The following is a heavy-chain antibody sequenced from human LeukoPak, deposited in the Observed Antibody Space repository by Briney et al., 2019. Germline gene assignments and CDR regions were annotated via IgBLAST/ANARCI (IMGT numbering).Heavy chain of an antibody. CDR1: GGSISSYY. CDR3: ARLYSSGWYFDY. J-gene: IGHJ4*02. CDR2: IYYSGST. V-gene: IGHV4-59*08. Sequence: PSETLSLTCTVSGGSISSYYWSWIRQPPGKGLEWTGYIYYSGSTNYNPSLKSRVTISVDTSKNQFSLKLSSVTAADTAVYYCARLYSSGWYFDYWGQGTLVTVSS. D-gene: IGHD6-19*01.